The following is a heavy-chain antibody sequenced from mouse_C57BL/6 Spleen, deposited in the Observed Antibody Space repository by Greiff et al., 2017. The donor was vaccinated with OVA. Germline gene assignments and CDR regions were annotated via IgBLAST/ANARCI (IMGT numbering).Heavy chain of an antibody. CDR3: ARSGNGDYGYDKRAYAMDY. V-gene: IGHV1-39*01. Sequence: EVQLQQSGPELVKPGASVKISCKASGYSFTDYNMNWVKQRNGKSLEWIGVINPNYGTTSYNQKFKGKATLTVDQSSSTAYMQLNSLTSEDSAVYYCARSGNGDYGYDKRAYAMDYWGQGTSVTVSS. D-gene: IGHD2-2*01. J-gene: IGHJ4*01. CDR2: INPNYGTT. CDR1: GYSFTDYN.